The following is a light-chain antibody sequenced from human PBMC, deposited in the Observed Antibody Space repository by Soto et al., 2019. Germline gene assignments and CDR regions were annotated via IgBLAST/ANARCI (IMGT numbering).Light chain of an antibody. Sequence: DLVVTPSPDSLSVSMGASATLKHTSSQIVLYSPRNKSYIVWFQQKPGQPPKLLIYWASPREPGVPDRFTGSGSGTDFTLTISSLQPEDVAVYYFQQYYSTPPVTFAGGTNVDI. CDR1: QIVLYSPRNKSY. CDR3: QQYYSTPPVT. V-gene: IGKV4-1*01. J-gene: IGKJ4*01. CDR2: WAS.